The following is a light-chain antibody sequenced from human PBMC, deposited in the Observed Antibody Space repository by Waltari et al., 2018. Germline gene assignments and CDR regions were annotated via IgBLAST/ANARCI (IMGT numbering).Light chain of an antibody. Sequence: QSALTQPASVSGSPGQSITIPCTGTSSAVGGYNYVSWSQQHPGKAPKLIIYDVSKRPSGVSNRFSGSKSGNTASLTISGLQAEDEADFYCSSYTSSSTLLFGGGTKLTVL. CDR3: SSYTSSSTLL. CDR2: DVS. CDR1: SSAVGGYNY. V-gene: IGLV2-14*01. J-gene: IGLJ3*02.